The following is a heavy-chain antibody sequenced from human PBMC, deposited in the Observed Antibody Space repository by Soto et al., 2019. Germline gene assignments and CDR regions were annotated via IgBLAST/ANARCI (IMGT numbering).Heavy chain of an antibody. CDR2: INAGNGNT. CDR3: ARVLDVVTPSDAFDI. Sequence: ASVEVSCKASGYTFTSYAMHWVRQAPGQRLEWMGWINAGNGNTKYSQKFQGRVTITRDTSASTAYMELSSLRSEDTAVYYCARVLDVVTPSDAFDIWGQGTMVTVSS. J-gene: IGHJ3*02. V-gene: IGHV1-3*01. D-gene: IGHD2-21*02. CDR1: GYTFTSYA.